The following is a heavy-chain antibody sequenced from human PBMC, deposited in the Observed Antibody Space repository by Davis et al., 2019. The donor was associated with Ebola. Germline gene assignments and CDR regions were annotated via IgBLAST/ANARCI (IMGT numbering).Heavy chain of an antibody. D-gene: IGHD3-3*01. J-gene: IGHJ4*02. V-gene: IGHV3-33*01. Sequence: GGSLRLSCAASGFTFSSYGMHWVRQAPGKGLEWVAVIWYDGSNKYYADSVKGRFTISRDNSKNTLYLQMNSLRAEDTAVYYCARDFNTYYDFWSGYYTGIGFDYWGQGTLVTVSS. CDR3: ARDFNTYYDFWSGYYTGIGFDY. CDR1: GFTFSSYG. CDR2: IWYDGSNK.